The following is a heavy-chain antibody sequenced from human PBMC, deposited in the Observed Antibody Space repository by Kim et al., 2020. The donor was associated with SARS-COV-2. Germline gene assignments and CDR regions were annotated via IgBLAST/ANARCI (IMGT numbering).Heavy chain of an antibody. CDR2: INAGNGNT. Sequence: ASVKVSCKASGYTFNSYAIHWVRQAPGQRLEWMGWINAGNGNTKYSQKFQGRVRVTITRDTSANSAYMELSNLRSEDTAVYYCARGASGLPLVAFDIWGQ. V-gene: IGHV1-3*01. D-gene: IGHD6-19*01. CDR1: GYTFNSYA. J-gene: IGHJ3*02. CDR3: ARGASGLPLVAFDI.